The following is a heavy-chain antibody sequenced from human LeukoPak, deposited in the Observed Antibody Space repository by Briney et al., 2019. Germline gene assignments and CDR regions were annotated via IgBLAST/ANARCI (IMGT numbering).Heavy chain of an antibody. J-gene: IGHJ5*02. CDR1: GGSISTGSYY. Sequence: SETLSLTCTVSGGSISTGSYYWSWIRQPAGKGLEWIGRIFTSGSTNYNPSLKSRVTISVDTSKNQFSLKVSSVTAADTAVYYCARVPGVYYDRLTGYGSGWFDPWGQGTLVTVSS. CDR3: ARVPGVYYDRLTGYGSGWFDP. D-gene: IGHD3-9*01. V-gene: IGHV4-61*02. CDR2: IFTSGST.